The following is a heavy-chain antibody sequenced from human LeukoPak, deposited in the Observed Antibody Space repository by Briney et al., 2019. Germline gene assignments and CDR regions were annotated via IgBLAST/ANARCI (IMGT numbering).Heavy chain of an antibody. CDR1: GYSFTSYW. J-gene: IGHJ3*02. D-gene: IGHD3-9*01. V-gene: IGHV5-51*01. CDR3: ARANTYYDILTGYQWDAFDI. Sequence: GESLKISCKGSGYSFTSYWIGWVRQIPGKGLEWMGIIYPGDSDTRYSPSFQGQVTISADKSISTAYLQWSSLKASDTAMYYCARANTYYDILTGYQWDAFDIWGQGTMVTVSS. CDR2: IYPGDSDT.